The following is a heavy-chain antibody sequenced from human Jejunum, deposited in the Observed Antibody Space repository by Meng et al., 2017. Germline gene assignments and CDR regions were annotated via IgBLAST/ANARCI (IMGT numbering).Heavy chain of an antibody. D-gene: IGHD2-21*01. CDR2: VFHSGTP. V-gene: IGHV4-4*02. CDR3: ASRPVGIRTYYFDC. Sequence: QVALQASGPGLVKPSGTLSLTCAVSGGSITSTKWWSWVRQTPGKGLEWIGEVFHSGTPNYNPSLMSRLTMSVDKSKNQFSLNLTSVTAADTAVYYCASRPVGIRTYYFDCWGQGTLVTVSS. CDR1: GGSITSTKW. J-gene: IGHJ4*02.